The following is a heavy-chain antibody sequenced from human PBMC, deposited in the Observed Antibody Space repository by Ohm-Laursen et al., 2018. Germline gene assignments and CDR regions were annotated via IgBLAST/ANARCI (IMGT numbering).Heavy chain of an antibody. Sequence: SLRLSCAASGFTFSSYWMSWVRQAPGKGLEWVGFIRSKPHGGTTEYAASVKGRFSISRDASKNIAYLQMNSLKTEDTAVYYCTRWDGYTFSFDYWGQGTLVTVSS. D-gene: IGHD5-24*01. CDR2: IRSKPHGGTT. V-gene: IGHV3-49*04. CDR1: GFTFSSYW. CDR3: TRWDGYTFSFDY. J-gene: IGHJ4*02.